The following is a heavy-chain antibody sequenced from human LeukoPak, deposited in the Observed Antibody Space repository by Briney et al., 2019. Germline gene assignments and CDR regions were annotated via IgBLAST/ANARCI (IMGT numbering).Heavy chain of an antibody. CDR2: ISSDSGII. V-gene: IGHV3-48*01. J-gene: IGHJ4*02. Sequence: GGSLRLSCAASGFTFSVYSMNWVRQAPGRGLEWVSYISSDSGIIYYADSVKGRFTISRDNAKNSLYLQMDNLRAADTAVYYCARDYSPFDYWGQGTLVTVSS. CDR3: ARDYSPFDY. CDR1: GFTFSVYS. D-gene: IGHD2-15*01.